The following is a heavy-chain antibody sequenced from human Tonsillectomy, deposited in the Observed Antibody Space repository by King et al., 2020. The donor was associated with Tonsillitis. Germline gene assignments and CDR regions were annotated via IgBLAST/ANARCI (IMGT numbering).Heavy chain of an antibody. CDR2: IYYSGST. CDR3: ARTRQSTYYYDSLDAFDI. CDR1: GGSISSYY. J-gene: IGHJ3*02. D-gene: IGHD3-22*01. Sequence: QPQESGPGLVKPSETLSLTCTVSGGSISSYYWSWIRQPPGKGLEWIGYIYYSGSTNYNPSLKSRVTISVDTSKNQFSLKLSSVTAADTAVYYCARTRQSTYYYDSLDAFDIWGQGTMVTVSS. V-gene: IGHV4-59*01.